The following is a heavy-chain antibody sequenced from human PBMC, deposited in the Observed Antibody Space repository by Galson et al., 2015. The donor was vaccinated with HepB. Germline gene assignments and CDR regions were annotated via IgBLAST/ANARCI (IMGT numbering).Heavy chain of an antibody. J-gene: IGHJ6*02. CDR2: ISAYNGYT. CDR1: GYTFTSYG. D-gene: IGHD5-12*01. CDR3: ARNGSSGYDSDYYYYYGMDV. V-gene: IGHV1-18*04. Sequence: SVKVSCKASGYTFTSYGISWVRQAPGQGLGWMGCISAYNGYTKYAQKLQGRVTMTTDTSTSTAYMELRSLRSDDTAVYYCARNGSSGYDSDYYYYYGMDVWGQGTTVTVSS.